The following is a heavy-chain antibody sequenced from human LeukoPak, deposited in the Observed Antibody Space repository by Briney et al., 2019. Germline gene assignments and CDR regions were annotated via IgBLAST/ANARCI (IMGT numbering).Heavy chain of an antibody. CDR2: IYNTEYT. D-gene: IGHD3-22*01. J-gene: IGHJ3*02. V-gene: IGHV4-59*01. CDR3: AREQKNENSYDSSGYYRRAFDI. Sequence: SETLSLTCTVSGGSISTYYWSWIRQPPGNGLEWIGCIYNTEYTNYNPSLKSRVTISADTSKNQFSLNVSSVTAADTAVYYCAREQKNENSYDSSGYYRRAFDIWGQGTMVTVSS. CDR1: GGSISTYY.